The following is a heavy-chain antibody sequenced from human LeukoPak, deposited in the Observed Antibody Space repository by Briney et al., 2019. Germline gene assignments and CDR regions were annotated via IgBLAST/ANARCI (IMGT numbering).Heavy chain of an antibody. CDR1: GGTFSSYA. D-gene: IGHD1-26*01. CDR3: ARDRQAGATFDFDY. CDR2: IIPISGTA. Sequence: ASVKVSCKASGGTFSSYAISWVRQAPGQGLEWMVGIIPISGTANYAQKFQGRVTITADRSTSTAYMELSRLKSEDTAVYYCARDRQAGATFDFDYWGQGTLVTVSS. J-gene: IGHJ4*02. V-gene: IGHV1-69*06.